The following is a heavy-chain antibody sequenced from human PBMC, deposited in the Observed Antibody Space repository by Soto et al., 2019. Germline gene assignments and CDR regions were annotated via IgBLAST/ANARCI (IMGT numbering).Heavy chain of an antibody. Sequence: GGSLRLSCAASGFTFSSYAMSWVRQAPGKGLEWVSAISGSGGSTYYADSVKGRFTISRDNSKNTLYLQMNSLRAEDTAVYYCAKGDLTPYYDILTGSYYFDYWGQGTLVTVSS. J-gene: IGHJ4*02. CDR2: ISGSGGST. CDR3: AKGDLTPYYDILTGSYYFDY. CDR1: GFTFSSYA. D-gene: IGHD3-9*01. V-gene: IGHV3-23*01.